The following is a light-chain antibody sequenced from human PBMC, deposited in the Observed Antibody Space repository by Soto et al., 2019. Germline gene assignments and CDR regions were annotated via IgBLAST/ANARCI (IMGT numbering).Light chain of an antibody. V-gene: IGLV2-14*03. CDR1: SSDVGGYNY. CDR3: SSYTSSNTVL. J-gene: IGLJ2*01. Sequence: QSVLTQPASVSGSPGQSITISCTGTSSDVGGYNYVSWYQHHPGKAPKLMIYDVSDRPSGISNRFSGSKSGNTASLTISGLQAEDEADHYCSSYTSSNTVLFGGGTKLTVL. CDR2: DVS.